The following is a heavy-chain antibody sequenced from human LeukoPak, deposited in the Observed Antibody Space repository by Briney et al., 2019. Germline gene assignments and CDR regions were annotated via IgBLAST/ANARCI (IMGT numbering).Heavy chain of an antibody. D-gene: IGHD2-15*01. CDR2: IYYSGNS. Sequence: SETLSLTCTVSGGSISSYYWSWIRQPPGKGLEWIGYIYYSGNSNYNPSLKSRVTISADTSKNESSLKLSSVTAADTAIYYCATRSTGVAATFDSWGQGALVTVSS. CDR3: ATRSTGVAATFDS. CDR1: GGSISSYY. J-gene: IGHJ4*02. V-gene: IGHV4-59*01.